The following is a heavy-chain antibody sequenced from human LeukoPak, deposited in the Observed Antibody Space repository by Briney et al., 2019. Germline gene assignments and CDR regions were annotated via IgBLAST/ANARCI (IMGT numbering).Heavy chain of an antibody. CDR3: ARRYGSGSQYNWFDP. J-gene: IGHJ5*02. CDR1: GYTFTSYD. V-gene: IGHV1-8*01. CDR2: MNPNSGNT. Sequence: ASVKVSCKASGYTFTSYDINWVRQATGQGLEWMGWMNPNSGNTGYAQKFQGRVTMTTDTSTSTAYMELRSLRSDDTAVYYCARRYGSGSQYNWFDPWGQGTLVTVSS. D-gene: IGHD3-10*01.